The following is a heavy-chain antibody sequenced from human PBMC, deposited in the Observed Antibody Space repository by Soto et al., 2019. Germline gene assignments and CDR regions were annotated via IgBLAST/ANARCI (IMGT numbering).Heavy chain of an antibody. J-gene: IGHJ4*02. D-gene: IGHD1-26*01. CDR1: GGSISSSSYY. CDR3: ASQGVDY. CDR2: IYYSGST. Sequence: QLQLQESGPGLVKPSETLSLTCTVSGGSISSSSYYWGWIRQPPGKGLEWIGSIYYSGSTYYNPSPNSRATITVDTSKNQFSLKLSSVTAEDSAVYYCASQGVDYWGQGTLVTVSS. V-gene: IGHV4-39*01.